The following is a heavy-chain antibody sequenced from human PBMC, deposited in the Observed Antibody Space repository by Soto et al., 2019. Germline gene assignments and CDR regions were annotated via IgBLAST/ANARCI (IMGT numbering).Heavy chain of an antibody. D-gene: IGHD3-10*01. Sequence: SVKVSCKASGYTFTSYGISWVRQARGQRLEWIGWIVVGSGNTNYAQKFQERVTITRDMPTSTAYMELSSLRSEDTAVYYCAADFLVRVKYYYGMDVWGQGTTVTVSS. V-gene: IGHV1-58*02. J-gene: IGHJ6*02. CDR3: AADFLVRVKYYYGMDV. CDR1: GYTFTSYG. CDR2: IVVGSGNT.